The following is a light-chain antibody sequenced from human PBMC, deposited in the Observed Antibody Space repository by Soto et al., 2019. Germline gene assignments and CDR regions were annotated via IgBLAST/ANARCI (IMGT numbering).Light chain of an antibody. CDR3: AAWDDSLNGSYV. J-gene: IGLJ1*01. V-gene: IGLV1-44*01. Sequence: QSVLTQPPSTSVTPVQSVTISCSGSRSNIGSNTVTWYQQLPGTAPKLLIYSNNQRPSGVPDRFSGSKSGTSASLAISGLQSEDEADYYCAAWDDSLNGSYVFGTGTKVTVL. CDR2: SNN. CDR1: RSNIGSNT.